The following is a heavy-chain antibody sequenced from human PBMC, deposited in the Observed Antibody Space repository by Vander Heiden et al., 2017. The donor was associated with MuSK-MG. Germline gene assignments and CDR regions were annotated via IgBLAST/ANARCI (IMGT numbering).Heavy chain of an antibody. CDR2: INPNSGDT. V-gene: IGHV1-2*02. Sequence: VQLVQSGAAVKKPGASVKVSCTASGYIFTGYFIHWVRQAPGQGLEWMGWINPNSGDTNYAQKLQGRVTMTRDTSISTAYLELDRLRSDDTAVYYCASNVGAAEIGGNWFDPWGQGTLVTVSS. J-gene: IGHJ5*02. D-gene: IGHD3-16*01. CDR1: GYIFTGYF. CDR3: ASNVGAAEIGGNWFDP.